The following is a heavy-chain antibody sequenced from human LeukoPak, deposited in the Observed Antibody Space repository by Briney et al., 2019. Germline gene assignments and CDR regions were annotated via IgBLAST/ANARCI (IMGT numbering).Heavy chain of an antibody. V-gene: IGHV3-30*18. Sequence: GGSLRLSCAASGFTFSSYGMHWVRQAPGKGLEWVAVISYDGSNKYYADSVKGRFTISRDNSKNTLYLQMNSLRAEDTAVYYCAKAGYSYGLDYYYYYMDVWGKGTTVTVSS. CDR1: GFTFSSYG. J-gene: IGHJ6*03. D-gene: IGHD5-18*01. CDR2: ISYDGSNK. CDR3: AKAGYSYGLDYYYYYMDV.